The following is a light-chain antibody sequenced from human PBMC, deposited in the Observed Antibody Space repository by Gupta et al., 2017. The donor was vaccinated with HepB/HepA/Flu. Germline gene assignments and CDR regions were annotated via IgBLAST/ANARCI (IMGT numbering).Light chain of an antibody. V-gene: IGLV2-11*01. Sequence: QSALTQSRSVSGSPGQSVTISCTGTSSDVGGYEHVYWYQHPPGTANKFMIYDVSKSTAGVPDRFSGSKSGNTASLTISGREAEEDADYYCCSYAGSNSFVFGTGTKVTVL. CDR2: DVS. J-gene: IGLJ1*01. CDR3: CSYAGSNSFV. CDR1: SSDVGGYEH.